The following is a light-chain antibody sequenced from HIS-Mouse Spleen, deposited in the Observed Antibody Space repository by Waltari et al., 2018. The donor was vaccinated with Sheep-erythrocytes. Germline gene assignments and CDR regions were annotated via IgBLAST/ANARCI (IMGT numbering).Light chain of an antibody. Sequence: DIVITQSPNSLPVSLGERAPINCKSSKSVLYSSNNKNYLAWYQQKPEQPPKLLIYWASTRESGVPDRFSGSGSGTDFTLTISSLQAEDVAVYYCQQYYSTLLTFGGGTKVEIK. CDR3: QQYYSTLLT. CDR2: WAS. CDR1: KSVLYSSNNKNY. V-gene: IGKV4-1*01. J-gene: IGKJ4*01.